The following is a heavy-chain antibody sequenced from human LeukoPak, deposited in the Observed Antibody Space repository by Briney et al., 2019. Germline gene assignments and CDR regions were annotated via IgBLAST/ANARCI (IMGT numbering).Heavy chain of an antibody. Sequence: GGSLRLSCAASGFNFSSYAMSWVRLAPGKGLEWVSAISGSGGSTYYADSVKGRFTISRDNSKNTLYLQMNSLRAEDTAVYYCAKTKLGYCSSTSCHRGAFDIWGQGTMVTVSS. CDR1: GFNFSSYA. CDR2: ISGSGGST. V-gene: IGHV3-23*01. CDR3: AKTKLGYCSSTSCHRGAFDI. D-gene: IGHD2-2*01. J-gene: IGHJ3*02.